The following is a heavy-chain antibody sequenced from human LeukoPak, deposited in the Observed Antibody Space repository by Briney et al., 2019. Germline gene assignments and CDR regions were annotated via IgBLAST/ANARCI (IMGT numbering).Heavy chain of an antibody. V-gene: IGHV3-30*02. CDR2: IRYDGSNK. CDR1: GFTFSSYG. CDR3: AKGKGSSWFDAFDI. D-gene: IGHD6-13*01. J-gene: IGHJ3*02. Sequence: GGSLRLSCAASGFTFSSYGMHWVRQAPGKGLEWVAFIRYDGSNKYYADSVKGRFTISRDNSKNTLYLQMNSLKTEDTAVYYCAKGKGSSWFDAFDIWGQGTMVTVSS.